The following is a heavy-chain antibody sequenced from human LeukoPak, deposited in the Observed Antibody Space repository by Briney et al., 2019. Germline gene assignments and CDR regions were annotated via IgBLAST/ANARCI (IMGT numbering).Heavy chain of an antibody. CDR3: ARSDRLGNWKALGDY. D-gene: IGHD1-1*01. CDR2: INWNGGST. V-gene: IGHV3-20*04. J-gene: IGHJ4*02. Sequence: GGSLRLSCAASGFTFDDYGMSWVRQAPGKGLEWVSGINWNGGSTGYADSVKGRFTISRDNAKNSLYLQMNSLRAEDTAVYYCARSDRLGNWKALGDYWGQGTLVTVSS. CDR1: GFTFDDYG.